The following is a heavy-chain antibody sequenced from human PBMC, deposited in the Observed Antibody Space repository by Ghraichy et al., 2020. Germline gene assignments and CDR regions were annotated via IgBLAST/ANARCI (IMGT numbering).Heavy chain of an antibody. V-gene: IGHV4-31*03. J-gene: IGHJ5*02. CDR3: ASYSSRSTMGWFDP. CDR2: MHYSGTA. CDR1: GGSITTAGSY. D-gene: IGHD6-13*01. Sequence: SETLSLTCTVSGGSITTAGSYWSWIRQHPGKGLEWIGYMHYSGTAYYNSTLKSRVTISVDTSNNQFSLRLSSVTAADTAVYYCASYSSRSTMGWFDPWGPGTLVTVSS.